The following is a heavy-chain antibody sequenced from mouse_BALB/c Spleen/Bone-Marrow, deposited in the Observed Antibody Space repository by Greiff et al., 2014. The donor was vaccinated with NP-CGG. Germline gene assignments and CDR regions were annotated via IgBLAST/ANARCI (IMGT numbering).Heavy chain of an antibody. V-gene: IGHV1S81*02. CDR3: ARINGYDY. D-gene: IGHD2-2*01. CDR2: IDPGTGRT. J-gene: IGHJ2*01. Sequence: QVQLQQPGAELVKPGASEKPSCKASGYTFTSYWMHWVKQRPGQGLEWIGEIDPGTGRTDYNKKFKSRATLTVDKSSSTAYMHLSSLTSEDSAVYYCARINGYDYWGQGTTLTVSS. CDR1: GYTFTSYW.